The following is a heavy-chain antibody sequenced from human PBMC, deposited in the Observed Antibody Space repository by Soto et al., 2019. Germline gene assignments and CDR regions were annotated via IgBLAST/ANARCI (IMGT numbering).Heavy chain of an antibody. J-gene: IGHJ4*02. Sequence: QVQLVQSGAEVKKPGSSVKVACRAPGGTFKNNGISWVRQAPGQGLEWMGGIIPVFGTTKYAQSFQGRLTITADDATSTAYMELSSLRSDDTAVYFCARENWVAVGTILYYFDHWGQGTQVTVSS. CDR3: ARENWVAVGTILYYFDH. D-gene: IGHD5-12*01. CDR1: GGTFKNNG. V-gene: IGHV1-69*01. CDR2: IIPVFGTT.